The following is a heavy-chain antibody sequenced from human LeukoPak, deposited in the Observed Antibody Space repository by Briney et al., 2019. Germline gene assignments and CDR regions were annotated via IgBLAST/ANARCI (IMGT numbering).Heavy chain of an antibody. CDR2: ISDSGRVT. Sequence: VGSLRLSCAASGFSFTIYSMNWVRQAPGKGPGWVSFISDSGRVTYYADSVKGRFTISRDTATNSLYLQMNSLRAEDTAVYYCGRDRRQIYYGVDVWGQGTTVTVSS. CDR1: GFSFTIYS. J-gene: IGHJ6*02. CDR3: GRDRRQIYYGVDV. V-gene: IGHV3-48*01.